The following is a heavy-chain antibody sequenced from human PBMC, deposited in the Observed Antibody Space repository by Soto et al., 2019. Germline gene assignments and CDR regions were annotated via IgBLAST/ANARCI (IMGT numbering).Heavy chain of an antibody. V-gene: IGHV4-34*01. D-gene: IGHD2-8*02. J-gene: IGHJ4*02. CDR3: ARDKITGLFDY. CDR2: INHSGST. CDR1: GGSFSGYY. Sequence: QVQLQQWGAGLLKPSETLSLTCAVYGGSFSGYYWTWIRQPPGTGLEWSGEINHSGSTNYNPSLKSRVTISVDTSLNQFSLKLTSVTAADTAVYYCARDKITGLFDYWGQGTLVTVSS.